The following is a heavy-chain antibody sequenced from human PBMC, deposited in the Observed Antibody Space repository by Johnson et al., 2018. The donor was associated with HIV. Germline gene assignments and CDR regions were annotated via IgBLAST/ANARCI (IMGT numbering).Heavy chain of an antibody. J-gene: IGHJ3*02. CDR1: GFTFDDYD. CDR2: INWNGGSI. D-gene: IGHD6-13*01. Sequence: VQLVESGGGVARPGGSLRLSCAASGFTFDDYDMNWVHQAPGKGLEWVSGINWNGGSIGYADSVKGRFTISRDNAKNSLYLQMNSLRGEDTALYYCARARGQLTRGDDAFDIWGQGTMVTVSS. V-gene: IGHV3-20*04. CDR3: ARARGQLTRGDDAFDI.